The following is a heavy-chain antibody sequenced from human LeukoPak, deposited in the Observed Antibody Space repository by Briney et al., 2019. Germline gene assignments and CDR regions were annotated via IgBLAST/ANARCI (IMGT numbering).Heavy chain of an antibody. CDR1: GGSISSSSYY. J-gene: IGHJ6*02. D-gene: IGHD3-10*01. V-gene: IGHV4-39*07. Sequence: SETLSLTCTVSGGSISSSSYYWGWIRQPPGKGLEWIGSIYYSGSTNYNPSLKSRVTISVDTSKNQFSLKLSSVTAADTAVYYCARITMVRGVIYYYYYGMDVWGQGTTVTVSS. CDR2: IYYSGST. CDR3: ARITMVRGVIYYYYYGMDV.